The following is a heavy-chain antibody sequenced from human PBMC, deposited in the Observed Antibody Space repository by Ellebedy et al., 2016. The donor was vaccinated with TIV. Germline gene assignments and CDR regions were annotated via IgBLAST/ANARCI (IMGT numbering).Heavy chain of an antibody. CDR1: GYTLSELS. CDR3: ASYLSIAVAGPFDY. J-gene: IGHJ4*02. V-gene: IGHV1-24*01. CDR2: FDPELGET. D-gene: IGHD6-19*01. Sequence: AASVKVSCKVSGYTLSELSIHWVRQVPGKGLEWMGGFDPELGETIYAQKFQGRVTMTEDTSTDTAYMELSSLTSEDTAVYYCASYLSIAVAGPFDYWGQGTLVTVSS.